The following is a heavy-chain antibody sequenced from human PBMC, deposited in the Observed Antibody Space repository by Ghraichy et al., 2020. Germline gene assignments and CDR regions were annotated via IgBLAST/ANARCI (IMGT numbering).Heavy chain of an antibody. CDR3: ARLEYSSSYFDY. J-gene: IGHJ4*02. Sequence: SETLSLTCTVSGGSISSYYWSWIRQPPGKGLEWIGYIYYSGSTNYNPSLKSRVTISVDTSKNQFSLKLSSVTAADTAVYYCARLEYSSSYFDYWGQGTLVTVSS. CDR2: IYYSGST. CDR1: GGSISSYY. D-gene: IGHD6-6*01. V-gene: IGHV4-59*01.